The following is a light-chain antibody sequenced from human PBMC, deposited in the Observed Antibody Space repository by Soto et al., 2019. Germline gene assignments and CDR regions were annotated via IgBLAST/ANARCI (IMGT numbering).Light chain of an antibody. J-gene: IGKJ1*01. V-gene: IGKV1-39*01. CDR2: AAS. CDR1: QSISTH. CDR3: QQSYITPWT. Sequence: IQMTQSPSSLSASVADRVTITCRASQSISTHLNWYQQKAGLAPKLLIYAASSLPSGVPSRFSGSGSGTDFTLTISSLQPEDFATYYCQQSYITPWTFGEGTKVDIK.